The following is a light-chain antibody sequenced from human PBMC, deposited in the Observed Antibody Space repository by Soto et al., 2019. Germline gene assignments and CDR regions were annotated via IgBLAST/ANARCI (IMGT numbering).Light chain of an antibody. J-gene: IGKJ5*01. Sequence: DIQMTQSPSSLSASVGDRVTITCRASRDIGNYLAWFQQKPGKAPKSLIYRASNLQSGVPSKFSGGGGGTDFTLTINSLQPEDSATYFCQQYVSYPITFGQGTRLEI. CDR1: RDIGNY. CDR3: QQYVSYPIT. V-gene: IGKV1-16*02. CDR2: RAS.